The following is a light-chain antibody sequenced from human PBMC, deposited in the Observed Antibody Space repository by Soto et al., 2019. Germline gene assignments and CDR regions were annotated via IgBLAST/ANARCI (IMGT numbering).Light chain of an antibody. J-gene: IGLJ3*02. CDR2: DTD. V-gene: IGLV1-51*01. CDR1: SSNIGNHH. Sequence: QSVLTQPPSMSAAPGQKVTISCSGSSSNIGNHHVSWFHQFPGTAPKLLIYDTDKRPSGIPDRFSASKSGTSATLDITGLQTGDEGDYYCGTWDTSLTAGEFGGGTKLTVL. CDR3: GTWDTSLTAGE.